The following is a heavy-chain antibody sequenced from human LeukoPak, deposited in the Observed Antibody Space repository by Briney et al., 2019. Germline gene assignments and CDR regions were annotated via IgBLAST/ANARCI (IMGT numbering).Heavy chain of an antibody. CDR3: IKEYFGMDV. D-gene: IGHD3-9*01. V-gene: IGHV3-15*01. Sequence: PGGALRLSCVASGFRFSKFYMSWVRQTPERGLEWLGRIRTKSEGWPTEYVAPVRGRFTISGDESKNTLYLQMNNLKSEDTAVYFCIKEYFGMDVWGQGTKVTVSS. J-gene: IGHJ6*02. CDR2: IRTKSEGWPT. CDR1: GFRFSKFY.